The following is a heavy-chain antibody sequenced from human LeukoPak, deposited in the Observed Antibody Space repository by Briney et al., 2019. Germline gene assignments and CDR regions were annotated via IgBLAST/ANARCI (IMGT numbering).Heavy chain of an antibody. D-gene: IGHD6-19*01. V-gene: IGHV3-23*01. CDR3: AKDPTRAVAGFFDY. CDR2: ISGSGGST. Sequence: GGPLRLSCAASGFTFSSYAMSWVRQAPGKGLEWVSAISGSGGSTYYADSVKGRFTISRDNSKNTLYLQMNSLRAEDTAVYYCAKDPTRAVAGFFDYWGQGTLVTVSS. CDR1: GFTFSSYA. J-gene: IGHJ4*02.